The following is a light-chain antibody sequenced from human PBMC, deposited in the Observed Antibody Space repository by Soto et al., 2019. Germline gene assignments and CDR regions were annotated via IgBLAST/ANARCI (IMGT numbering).Light chain of an antibody. CDR3: QQSYSGPLT. CDR2: AAS. J-gene: IGKJ4*01. V-gene: IGKV1-12*01. CDR1: QGISSY. Sequence: DIQMTQSPSSVSASVGDRVTITCRAGQGISSYLAWYQQKPGKAPKVLIYAASSLQSGVPSRFSGIGSGTDFTLSISSLQPEDFATYYCQQSYSGPLTFGGGTKVDIK.